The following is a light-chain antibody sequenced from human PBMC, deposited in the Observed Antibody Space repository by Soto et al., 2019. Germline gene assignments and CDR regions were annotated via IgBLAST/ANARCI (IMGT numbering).Light chain of an antibody. V-gene: IGKV1-5*01. J-gene: IGKJ1*01. CDR2: EAS. CDR3: PQYNDHQWT. CDR1: QSVSTW. Sequence: DIQMTHSPSTLSASVGDRVTITCRPSQSVSTWLAWYQQKPGEAPNLLIYEASRLQSGVPSRFSGSASGREFTLTITNLQPDDVATYYCPQYNDHQWTFGQGSKVDIX.